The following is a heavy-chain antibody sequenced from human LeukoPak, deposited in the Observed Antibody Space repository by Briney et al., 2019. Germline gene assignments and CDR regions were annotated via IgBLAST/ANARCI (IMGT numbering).Heavy chain of an antibody. Sequence: TGGSLRLSCAASGFTFSSYSMNWVRRAPGKGLEWVSSISSSSSYIYYADSVKGRFTISRDNAKNSLYLQVNSLRAEDTAVYYCARDDRIAVAGTSPFDYWGQGALVTVSS. V-gene: IGHV3-21*01. CDR1: GFTFSSYS. D-gene: IGHD6-19*01. CDR2: ISSSSSYI. CDR3: ARDDRIAVAGTSPFDY. J-gene: IGHJ4*02.